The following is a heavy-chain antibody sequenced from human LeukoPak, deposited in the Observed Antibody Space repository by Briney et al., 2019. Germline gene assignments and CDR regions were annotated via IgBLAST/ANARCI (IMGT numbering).Heavy chain of an antibody. V-gene: IGHV5-51*01. CDR3: ARLAKARKDGYNFGFDY. CDR2: IYPGDSDT. Sequence: GESLKISCKGSGYNFDKYWIGWVRQMPGKGPEWMGIIYPGDSDTRNSPSFQGQVIISADKSISTAYLQWSSLKASDTAIYYCARLAKARKDGYNFGFDYWGQGTLVTVSS. D-gene: IGHD5-24*01. J-gene: IGHJ4*02. CDR1: GYNFDKYW.